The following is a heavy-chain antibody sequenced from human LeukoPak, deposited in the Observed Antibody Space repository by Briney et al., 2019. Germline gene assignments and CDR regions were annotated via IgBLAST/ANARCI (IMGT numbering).Heavy chain of an antibody. CDR2: IYHSGST. CDR1: GYSITSGYY. CDR3: ATTLSAYSGSYYGVFDY. V-gene: IGHV4-38-2*02. J-gene: IGHJ4*02. Sequence: SETLSLTCTVSGYSITSGYYWGWIRQPPGKGLEWIGSIYHSGSTYYNPSLKSRVTISVDTSKNQFSLNLSSVTAADTAVYYCATTLSAYSGSYYGVFDYWGQGTLVTVSS. D-gene: IGHD1-26*01.